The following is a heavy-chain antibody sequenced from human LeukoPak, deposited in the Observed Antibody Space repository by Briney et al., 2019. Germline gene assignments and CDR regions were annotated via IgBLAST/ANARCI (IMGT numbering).Heavy chain of an antibody. CDR1: GFPFSDYV. J-gene: IGHJ4*02. CDR2: IRYDGNNK. V-gene: IGHV3-30*02. CDR3: AKDRWGAVASFDY. D-gene: IGHD6-19*01. Sequence: GGSLRLSCAASGFPFSDYVMHWVRQAPGKGLEWVAVIRYDGNNKYYADSVKGRFTISRDNSKNMLYLQMNSLGTEDTAAYYCAKDRWGAVASFDYWGQGTLVTVSS.